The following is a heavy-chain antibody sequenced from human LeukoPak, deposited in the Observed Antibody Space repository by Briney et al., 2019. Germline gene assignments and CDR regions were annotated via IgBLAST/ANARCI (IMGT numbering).Heavy chain of an antibody. J-gene: IGHJ4*02. CDR2: IYYSGST. D-gene: IGHD5-24*01. CDR1: GGSISSYY. Sequence: PSETLSLTCTVSGGSISSYYWSWIRQPPGKGLEWIGYIYYSGSTNYNPSLKSRVTISVDTYKNQFSLKLISVTAADNAVDYCSSALGSARFNFLGYWGQGTLVTVSS. CDR3: SSALGSARFNFLGY. V-gene: IGHV4-59*01.